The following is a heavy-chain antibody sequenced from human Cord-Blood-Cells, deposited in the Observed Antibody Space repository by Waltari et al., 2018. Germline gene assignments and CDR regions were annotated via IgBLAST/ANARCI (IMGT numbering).Heavy chain of an antibody. CDR3: ASSPAAGYCSGGSCYELNY. J-gene: IGHJ4*02. CDR2: INAGNGNT. V-gene: IGHV1-3*01. CDR1: GYTFTSYA. Sequence: QVQLVQSGAEVKKPGASVKVSCKASGYTFTSYAMHWVRQAPGQRLEWMGWINAGNGNTKYSQKFQGRVTITRDTSASTAYMELSSLRSEDTAVYYCASSPAAGYCSGGSCYELNYWGQGTLVTVSS. D-gene: IGHD2-15*01.